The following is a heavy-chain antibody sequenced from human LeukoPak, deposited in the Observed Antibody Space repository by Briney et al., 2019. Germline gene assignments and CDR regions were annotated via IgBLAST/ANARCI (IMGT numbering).Heavy chain of an antibody. CDR3: ARDGSFYYYGSGSYPVGYDY. D-gene: IGHD3-10*01. CDR1: GYTLTELS. J-gene: IGHJ4*02. CDR2: INPNSGGT. Sequence: ASVKVSFKVSGYTLTELSMHWVRQAPGQGLEWMGWINPNSGGTNYAQKVQGWVTMTRDTSISTAYMDLSRLRSDNTAVYYCARDGSFYYYGSGSYPVGYDYWGQGTLVTVSS. V-gene: IGHV1-2*04.